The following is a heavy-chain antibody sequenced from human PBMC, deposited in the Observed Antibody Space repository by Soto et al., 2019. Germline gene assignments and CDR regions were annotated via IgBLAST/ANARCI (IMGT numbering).Heavy chain of an antibody. CDR3: TSPTTVTTDYYYGMDV. CDR2: IKSKTDGGTT. Sequence: PGGSLRLSCAASGFTFSNAWMSWVRQAPGKGLEWVGRIKSKTDGGTTDYAAPVKGRFTISRDDSKNTLYLQMNSLKTEDTAVYYCTSPTTVTTDYYYGMDVWGQGTTVTVSS. J-gene: IGHJ6*02. CDR1: GFTFSNAW. D-gene: IGHD4-17*01. V-gene: IGHV3-15*01.